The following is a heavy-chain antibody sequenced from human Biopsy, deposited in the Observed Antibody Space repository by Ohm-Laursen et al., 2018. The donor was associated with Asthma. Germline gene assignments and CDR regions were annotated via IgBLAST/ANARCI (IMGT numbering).Heavy chain of an antibody. CDR3: ARDPSYFDPSVEGWHL. V-gene: IGHV1-69*13. Sequence: GASVKVSCKGSRDIFSSYGFSWVRQAPGQGLEWMGGIIPISLTPSYARRFRGRVTISADEYTRTAYMELSSLRSEDTAVYYCARDPSYFDPSVEGWHLWGQGTMATVSS. CDR1: RDIFSSYG. J-gene: IGHJ3*01. D-gene: IGHD3-22*01. CDR2: IIPISLTP.